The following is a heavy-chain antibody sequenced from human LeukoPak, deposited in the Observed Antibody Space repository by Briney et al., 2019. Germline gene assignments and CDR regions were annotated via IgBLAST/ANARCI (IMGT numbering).Heavy chain of an antibody. CDR1: GGSISSSSYY. J-gene: IGHJ6*04. CDR2: IYYSGST. D-gene: IGHD3-22*01. V-gene: IGHV4-39*07. CDR3: ARRPSRDREV. Sequence: SETLSLTCTVSGGSISSSSYYWGWIRQPPGKGLEWIGSIYYSGSTNYNPSLKSRVTISVDTSKNQFSLKLSSVTAADTAVYYCARRPSRDREVWGKGTTVTISS.